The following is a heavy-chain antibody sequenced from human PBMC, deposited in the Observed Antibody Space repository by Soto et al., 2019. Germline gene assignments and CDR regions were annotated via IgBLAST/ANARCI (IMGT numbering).Heavy chain of an antibody. D-gene: IGHD3-3*01. J-gene: IGHJ3*02. CDR1: GFTFSSYW. V-gene: IGHV3-74*01. CDR3: ARGRDFRDAFDI. Sequence: EVQLVESGGGLVQPGGSLRLSCAASGFTFSSYWMHWVRQAPGKGLVWVSRINSDGSSTSYADSVKGRFTISRDNAKNTLYLQMNILRAEDTAVYYCARGRDFRDAFDIWGQSTMVTVSS. CDR2: INSDGSST.